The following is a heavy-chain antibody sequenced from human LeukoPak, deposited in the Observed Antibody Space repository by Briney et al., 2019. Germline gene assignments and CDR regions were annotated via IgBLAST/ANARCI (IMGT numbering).Heavy chain of an antibody. CDR3: ARVRYDGSGYYSIYDY. Sequence: GGSLRLSCAASGFTFSSYEMNWVRQAPGKGLEWVANINQDGSAKYYVDSVKGRFTISRDNAKNSLYLQMNSLRAEDTTVYYCARVRYDGSGYYSIYDYWGQGTLVTVSS. J-gene: IGHJ4*02. V-gene: IGHV3-7*01. D-gene: IGHD3-22*01. CDR2: INQDGSAK. CDR1: GFTFSSYE.